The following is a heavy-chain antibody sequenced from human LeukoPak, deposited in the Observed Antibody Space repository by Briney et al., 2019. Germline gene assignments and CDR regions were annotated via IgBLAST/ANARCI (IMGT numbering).Heavy chain of an antibody. CDR1: GYTLTELS. D-gene: IGHD5-12*01. CDR3: ARDDALVATGSFDY. Sequence: ASVKVSFKVSGYTLTELSMHWVRQAPGKGLEWMGGFDPEDGETIYAQKLQGRVTMTTDTSTSTAYMELRSLRSDDTAVYYCARDDALVATGSFDYWGQGTLVTVSS. J-gene: IGHJ4*02. CDR2: FDPEDGET. V-gene: IGHV1-24*01.